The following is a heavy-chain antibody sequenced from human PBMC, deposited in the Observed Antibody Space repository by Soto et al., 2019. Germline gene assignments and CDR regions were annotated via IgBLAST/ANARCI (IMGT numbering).Heavy chain of an antibody. D-gene: IGHD6-13*01. CDR1: GGSISSASYY. Sequence: SETLSLTCTVSGGSISSASYYWGWIRQPPGKGLEWVGSIYYSGSTYYSPSLKSRVTISLDTSMNQFSLKLSSVSAADTAMYYCARQASSSWSYWGQGTLVTVSS. CDR2: IYYSGST. V-gene: IGHV4-39*01. J-gene: IGHJ4*02. CDR3: ARQASSSWSY.